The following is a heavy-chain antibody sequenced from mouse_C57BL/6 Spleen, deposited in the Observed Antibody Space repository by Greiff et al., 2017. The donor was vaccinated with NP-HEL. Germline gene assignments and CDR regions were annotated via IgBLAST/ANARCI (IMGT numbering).Heavy chain of an antibody. CDR3: ARTSYYGSSYNFDV. J-gene: IGHJ1*03. V-gene: IGHV1-59*01. CDR2: IDPSDSYT. Sequence: QVQLQQPGAELVRPGTSVKLSCKASGYTFTSYWMHWVKQRPGQGLEWIGVIDPSDSYTNYNQKFKGKATLTVDTSSSTAYMQLSSLTSEDSAVYYCARTSYYGSSYNFDVWGTGTTVTVSS. CDR1: GYTFTSYW. D-gene: IGHD1-1*01.